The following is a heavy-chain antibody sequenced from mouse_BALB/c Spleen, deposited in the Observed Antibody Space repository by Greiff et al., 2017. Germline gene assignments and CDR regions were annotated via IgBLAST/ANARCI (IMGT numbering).Heavy chain of an antibody. Sequence: EVQLVESGGGLVKPGGSLKLSCAASGFTFSSYTMSWVRQTPEKRLEWVATISSGGGNTYYPDSVKGRFTISRDNAKNNLYLQMSSLRSEDTALYYCARFPITTVVATDAYWGQGTLVTVSA. CDR3: ARFPITTVVATDAY. V-gene: IGHV5-9*03. CDR2: ISSGGGNT. D-gene: IGHD1-1*01. J-gene: IGHJ3*01. CDR1: GFTFSSYT.